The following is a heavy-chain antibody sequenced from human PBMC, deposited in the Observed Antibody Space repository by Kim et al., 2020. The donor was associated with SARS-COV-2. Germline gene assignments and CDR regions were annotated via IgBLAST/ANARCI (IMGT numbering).Heavy chain of an antibody. Sequence: GGSLRLSCAASGFTFSNVWMTWVRQAAGKGLEWVGRIKSKSDDGTTDYAAPVKGRFSTLRDDSKNMVSLQMNSLKTEDTAVYYCTSLTESCRGGSCYSGLGFEIWGQGTMLTVSS. V-gene: IGHV3-15*01. D-gene: IGHD2-15*01. CDR2: IKSKSDDGTT. CDR3: TSLTESCRGGSCYSGLGFEI. CDR1: GFTFSNVW. J-gene: IGHJ3*02.